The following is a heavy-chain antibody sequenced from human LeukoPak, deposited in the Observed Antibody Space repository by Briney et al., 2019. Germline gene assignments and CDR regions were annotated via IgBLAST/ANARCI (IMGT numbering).Heavy chain of an antibody. CDR1: GGSISSYY. Sequence: SETLSLTCTVSGGSISSYYWSWIRQPPGKGLEWIGYIYYSGSTNYNPSLKSRVTISVDTSKNQFSLKLSPVTAADTAVYYRARHGTGFDYWGQGTLVTVSS. CDR3: ARHGTGFDY. CDR2: IYYSGST. V-gene: IGHV4-59*08. D-gene: IGHD1-1*01. J-gene: IGHJ4*02.